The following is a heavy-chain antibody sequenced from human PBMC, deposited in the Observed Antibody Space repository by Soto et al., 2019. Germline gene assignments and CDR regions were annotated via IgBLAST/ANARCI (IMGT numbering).Heavy chain of an antibody. D-gene: IGHD3-22*01. J-gene: IGHJ4*02. Sequence: EVQLVESGGGLVKPGGSLRLSCAASGFTFRSFTMNWVRQAPGKGLEWVSSISTDGRFKYYADSLEGRFTISRDNAKNLVYLQIDSLRAEDTAVYFCARDDLYDSTGYDYWGQGTLVTVFS. V-gene: IGHV3-21*01. CDR2: ISTDGRFK. CDR3: ARDDLYDSTGYDY. CDR1: GFTFRSFT.